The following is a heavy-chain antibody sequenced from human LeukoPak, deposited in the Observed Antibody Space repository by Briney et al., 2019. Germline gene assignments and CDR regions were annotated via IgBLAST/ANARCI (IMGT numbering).Heavy chain of an antibody. CDR3: ARVGSAMVEWGVYYFDY. D-gene: IGHD5-18*01. J-gene: IGHJ4*02. CDR1: GGTFTGYY. CDR2: INPNSGGT. Sequence: ASVKVSCKASGGTFTGYYMHWVRQAPGQGLEWMGRINPNSGGTNYAQKFQGRVTMTRDTSISTAYMELSRLRSDDTAVYYCARVGSAMVEWGVYYFDYWGQGTLVTVSS. V-gene: IGHV1-2*06.